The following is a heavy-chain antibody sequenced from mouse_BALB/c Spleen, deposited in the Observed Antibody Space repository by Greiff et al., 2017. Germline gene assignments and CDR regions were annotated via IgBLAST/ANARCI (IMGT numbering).Heavy chain of an antibody. CDR2: IDPANGNT. CDR3: ARGGYGYWYFDV. V-gene: IGHV14-3*02. J-gene: IGHJ1*01. D-gene: IGHD3-2*02. Sequence: DVKLQESGAELVKPGASVKLSCTASGFNIKDTYMHWVKQRPEQGLEWIGRIDPANGNTKYDPKFQGKATITADTSSNTAYLQLSSLTSEDTAVYYCARGGYGYWYFDVWGAGTTVTVSA. CDR1: GFNIKDTY.